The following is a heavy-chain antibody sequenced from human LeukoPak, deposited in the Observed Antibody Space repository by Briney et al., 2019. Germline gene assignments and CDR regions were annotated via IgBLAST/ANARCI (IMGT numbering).Heavy chain of an antibody. J-gene: IGHJ6*03. CDR3: ARDLRIQLYYYYYYYMDV. CDR2: ISSSGSTI. V-gene: IGHV3-48*03. CDR1: GFTFSSYE. Sequence: QPGGSLRLSCAASGFTFSSYEMNWVRQAPGKGLEWVSYISSSGSTIYYADSVKGRVTISRDNSKNSLYLQMTSLRAEDQAVYYCARDLRIQLYYYYYYYMDVWGKGTTVTVSS. D-gene: IGHD5-18*01.